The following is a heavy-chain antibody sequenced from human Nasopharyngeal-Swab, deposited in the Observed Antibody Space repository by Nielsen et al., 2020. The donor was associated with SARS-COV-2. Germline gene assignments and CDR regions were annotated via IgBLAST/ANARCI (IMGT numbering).Heavy chain of an antibody. D-gene: IGHD5-24*01. CDR3: ARDSPRRGKNDY. CDR1: GFTFSSYW. J-gene: IGHJ4*02. Sequence: GGSLRLSCAASGFTFSSYWMHWVRQAPGKGLVWVSRINSDGSSTSYADSVKGRFTISRDNAKNSLYLQMNSLRAEDTAVYYCARDSPRRGKNDYWGQGTLVTVSS. CDR2: INSDGSST. V-gene: IGHV3-74*01.